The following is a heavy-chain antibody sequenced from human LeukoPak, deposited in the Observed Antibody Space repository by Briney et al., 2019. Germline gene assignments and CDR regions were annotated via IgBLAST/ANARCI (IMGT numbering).Heavy chain of an antibody. CDR3: ASRYGDYSYYFDY. V-gene: IGHV4-39*01. CDR2: IYYSGST. Sequence: SETLSLTCTVSGGSTSSHSFYWGWIRQPPGKGLEWIGSIYYSGSTYYNPSLKSRVTISVDTSKNQFSLKLSSVTAADTAVYYCASRYGDYSYYFDYWGQGTLVTVSS. D-gene: IGHD4-17*01. J-gene: IGHJ4*02. CDR1: GGSTSSHSFY.